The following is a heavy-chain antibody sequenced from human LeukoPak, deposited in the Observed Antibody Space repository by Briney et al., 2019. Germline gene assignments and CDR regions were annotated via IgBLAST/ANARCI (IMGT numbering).Heavy chain of an antibody. D-gene: IGHD4-17*01. CDR2: INHSGST. Sequence: SETLSLTCAVYGGSFSGYYWSWIRQPPGKGLEWIGEINHSGSTNYNPSLKSRVTISVDTSKNQFSLKLSSVTAADTAVYYCARVSGDYVPYYFDYWGQGTLVIVSS. J-gene: IGHJ4*02. CDR3: ARVSGDYVPYYFDY. CDR1: GGSFSGYY. V-gene: IGHV4-34*01.